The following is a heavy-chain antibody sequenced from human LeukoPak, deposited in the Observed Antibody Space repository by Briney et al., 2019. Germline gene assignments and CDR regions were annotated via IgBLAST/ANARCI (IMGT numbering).Heavy chain of an antibody. CDR1: GFTFSDHA. CDR2: ISRHGGNT. Sequence: GGSLRLSCAVSGFTFSDHAMHWVRQAPGKGLEYVSAISRHGGNTYYANSVKDRFSISRDNSKNTLYLQMGSLRAEDMAVYYCSRVGDNNAFDIWGQGTMVAVSS. CDR3: SRVGDNNAFDI. D-gene: IGHD1/OR15-1a*01. V-gene: IGHV3-64*01. J-gene: IGHJ3*02.